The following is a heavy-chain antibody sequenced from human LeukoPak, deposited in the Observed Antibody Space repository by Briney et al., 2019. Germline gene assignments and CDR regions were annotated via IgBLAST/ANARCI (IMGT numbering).Heavy chain of an antibody. CDR2: IYYSGST. J-gene: IGHJ4*02. V-gene: IGHV4-39*07. D-gene: IGHD2-2*01. Sequence: SETLSLTCTVYGGSISGSSYYWGWIRQPPGKGLEWIGSIYYSGSTYYNPSLKSRVTISVDTSKNQFSLKLSSVTAADTAVYYCASNHQLLFNYWGQGTLVTVSS. CDR1: GGSISGSSYY. CDR3: ASNHQLLFNY.